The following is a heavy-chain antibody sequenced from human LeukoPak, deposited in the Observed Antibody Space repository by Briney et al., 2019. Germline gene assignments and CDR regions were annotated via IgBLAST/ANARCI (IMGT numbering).Heavy chain of an antibody. CDR1: GFSFSSYA. CDR2: ISGNGGST. D-gene: IGHD3-22*01. J-gene: IGHJ4*02. V-gene: IGHV3-23*01. CDR3: AKKFDSSGYWTLDY. Sequence: GGSLRLSCAASGFSFSSYAMGWVRQAPGKGLEWVSAISGNGGSTYYADSVEGRFTISRDNSKNTLYLQMNSLRAEDTAVYYCAKKFDSSGYWTLDYWGQGTLVTVSS.